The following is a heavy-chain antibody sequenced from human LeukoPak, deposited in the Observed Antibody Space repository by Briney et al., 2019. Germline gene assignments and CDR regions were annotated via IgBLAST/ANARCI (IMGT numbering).Heavy chain of an antibody. J-gene: IGHJ4*02. Sequence: GGSLRLSCAASGFTFSSYWMHWVRQAPGKGLVWVAVIWYDGSNKYYADSVKGRFTISRDNSKNTLYLQMNSLRAEDTAVYYCARGDQSDYWGQGTLVTVSS. CDR1: GFTFSSYW. D-gene: IGHD3-10*01. V-gene: IGHV3-33*08. CDR2: IWYDGSNK. CDR3: ARGDQSDY.